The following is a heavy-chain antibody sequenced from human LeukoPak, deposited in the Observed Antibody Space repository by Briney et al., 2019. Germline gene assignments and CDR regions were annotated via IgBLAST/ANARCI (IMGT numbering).Heavy chain of an antibody. J-gene: IGHJ5*02. CDR3: ARGVVVVVAAAYNWFDP. CDR1: GYTFTSYY. CDR2: INPSGGST. Sequence: ASVKVSCKASGYTFTSYYMHWVRQAPGQGLEWMGIINPSGGSTSYAQKFQGRVTMTRDTSTSTVYMELSSLRAEDTAVYYCARGVVVVVAAAYNWFDPWGQGTLVTVSS. D-gene: IGHD2-15*01. V-gene: IGHV1-46*01.